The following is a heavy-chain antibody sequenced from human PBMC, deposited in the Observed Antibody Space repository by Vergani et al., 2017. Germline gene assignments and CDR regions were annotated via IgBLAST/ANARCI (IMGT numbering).Heavy chain of an antibody. Sequence: QVQVVQSGAEVKKSGASVKVSCKTSGYIFSNYYMHWVRQAPGQGLEWMGIINPSGGHTNYAQKFQGRVTMTRDTSTSTVYMELSSLRSEDRAIYYCAIGDYGILTGYRYWGQGALVTVSA. J-gene: IGHJ4*02. CDR1: GYIFSNYY. V-gene: IGHV1-46*03. CDR2: INPSGGHT. D-gene: IGHD3-9*01. CDR3: AIGDYGILTGYRY.